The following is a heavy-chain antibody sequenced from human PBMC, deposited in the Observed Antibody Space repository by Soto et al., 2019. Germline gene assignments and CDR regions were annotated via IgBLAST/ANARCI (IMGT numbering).Heavy chain of an antibody. CDR2: INAGNGNT. J-gene: IGHJ4*02. CDR1: GYTFNSYA. D-gene: IGHD2-2*01. Sequence: GASVKVSCKASGYTFNSYAMHWVRQAPGQRLEWMGWINAGNGNTKYSQKFQGRVTITRDTSASTAYMELSSLRSEDTAVYYCARDPPAAARAEKEYYFDYWGQGTLVTVS. V-gene: IGHV1-3*01. CDR3: ARDPPAAARAEKEYYFDY.